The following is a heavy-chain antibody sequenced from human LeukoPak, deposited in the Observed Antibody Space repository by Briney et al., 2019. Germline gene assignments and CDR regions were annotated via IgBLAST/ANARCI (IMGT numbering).Heavy chain of an antibody. Sequence: ASVTVSCKASGYTFSSYGIGWVGQAPGQGLEWMARISANNGNTNYAQKFQGRVTLTTDTSTNTAYMELRTLRSDDTAVYYCARDRVIVSTIPPDYSGQGTLVTVSS. CDR1: GYTFSSYG. V-gene: IGHV1-18*01. J-gene: IGHJ4*02. CDR3: ARDRVIVSTIPPDY. CDR2: ISANNGNT. D-gene: IGHD5/OR15-5a*01.